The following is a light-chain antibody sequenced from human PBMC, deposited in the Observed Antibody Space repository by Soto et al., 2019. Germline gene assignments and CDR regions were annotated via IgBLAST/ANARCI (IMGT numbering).Light chain of an antibody. CDR1: SSDIGAYNR. J-gene: IGLJ1*01. CDR3: SSFTSSNTYV. CDR2: DVN. V-gene: IGLV2-18*02. Sequence: QSVLTQPASVSGSPGQSVAISCTGTSSDIGAYNRVSWYQQPPGTAPKLMIYDVNNRPSGVPDRFSGSKSGNTASLTISGLQADDEADYYCSSFTSSNTYVFGTGTKLTVL.